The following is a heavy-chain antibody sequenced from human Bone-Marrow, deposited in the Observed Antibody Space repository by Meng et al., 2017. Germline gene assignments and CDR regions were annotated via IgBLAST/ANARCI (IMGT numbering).Heavy chain of an antibody. D-gene: IGHD3-16*01. J-gene: IGHJ4*02. V-gene: IGHV3-23*01. CDR1: GFTFSNFA. CDR3: AKGSYIDSYEVRH. CDR2: TSGSGGST. Sequence: GESLKISCAASGFTFSNFAMSRVRQAPGKGLEWVSATSGSGGSTYYADSVKGRFTISRDNSKNMLFLQMSSLRADDTAVYFCAKGSYIDSYEVRHWGQGTLVTVSS.